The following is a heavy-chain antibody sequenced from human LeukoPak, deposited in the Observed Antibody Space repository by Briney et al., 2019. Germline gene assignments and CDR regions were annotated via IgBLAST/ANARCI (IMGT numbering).Heavy chain of an antibody. CDR2: IYYSGGT. J-gene: IGHJ5*02. Sequence: PSETLSLTCAVSGYSISSSNWWGWIRRPPGKGLECIGYIYYSGGTNYNPSLKSRVTMSVDTSKNQFSLKLSSVTALDTAVYYCARIPPDEGWFDPWGQGTLVTVSS. V-gene: IGHV4-28*06. CDR3: ARIPPDEGWFDP. CDR1: GYSISSSNW.